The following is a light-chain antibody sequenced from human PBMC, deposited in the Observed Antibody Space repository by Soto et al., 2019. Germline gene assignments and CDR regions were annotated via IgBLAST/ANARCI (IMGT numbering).Light chain of an antibody. CDR3: QHDNVYPWT. V-gene: IGKV1-5*03. Sequence: DIQMTQSPSTLSSSVGDKVTITCRASQSISSWLAWYQQKPGKAPKLLINTASSLESGVPSRFSGSGSGTEFTLTISSLQPDDFATYYCQHDNVYPWTFGQGTKVDIK. J-gene: IGKJ1*01. CDR1: QSISSW. CDR2: TAS.